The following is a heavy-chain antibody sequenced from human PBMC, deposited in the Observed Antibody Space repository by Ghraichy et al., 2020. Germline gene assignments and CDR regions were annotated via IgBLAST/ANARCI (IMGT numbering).Heavy chain of an antibody. J-gene: IGHJ6*02. CDR2: ISWDGGST. CDR1: GFTFDDYT. D-gene: IGHD3-22*01. Sequence: GGSLRLSCAASGFTFDDYTMHWVRQAPGKGLEWVSLISWDGGSTYYADSVKGRFTISRDNSKNSLYLQMNSLRTEDTALYYCAKDMAPGYYYRKRYYYYYGMDVWGQGTTVTVSS. CDR3: AKDMAPGYYYRKRYYYYYGMDV. V-gene: IGHV3-43*01.